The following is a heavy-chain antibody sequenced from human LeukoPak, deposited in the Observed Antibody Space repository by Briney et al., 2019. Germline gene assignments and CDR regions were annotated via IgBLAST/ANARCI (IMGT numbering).Heavy chain of an antibody. D-gene: IGHD2-8*01. J-gene: IGHJ4*02. CDR3: ARLMVANIRTEFDY. V-gene: IGHV4-34*01. CDR2: INHSGST. CDR1: GGFISGYY. Sequence: NTSGTLSLTCAVYGGFISGYYWTWIRQSPGKGLEWIGEINHSGSTNYNPSLKSRVTISVDTSKHQFSLKLSSVTAADTAVYYCARLMVANIRTEFDYWGQGTLVTVSS.